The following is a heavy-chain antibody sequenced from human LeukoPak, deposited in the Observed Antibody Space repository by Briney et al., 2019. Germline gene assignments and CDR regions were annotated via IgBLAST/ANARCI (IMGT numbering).Heavy chain of an antibody. V-gene: IGHV4-4*09. CDR3: ARLAPTVTIDYYYMDV. D-gene: IGHD4-17*01. Sequence: SETLSLTCTVSGGSISSYYWSWIRQPPGKGLEWIGYIYTSGSTNYNPSLKSRVTISVETSKNQFSLKLSSVTAADTAVYYCARLAPTVTIDYYYMDVWGKGTTVTVSS. J-gene: IGHJ6*03. CDR1: GGSISSYY. CDR2: IYTSGST.